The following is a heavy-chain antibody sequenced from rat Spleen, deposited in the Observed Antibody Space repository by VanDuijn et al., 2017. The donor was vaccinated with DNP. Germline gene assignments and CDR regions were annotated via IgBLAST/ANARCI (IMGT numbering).Heavy chain of an antibody. CDR3: ARWGDYFDY. V-gene: IGHV3-1*01. Sequence: EVQLQESGPGLVKPSQSLSLICSVTGYSITSNYWGWIRQFPGNKMEYIGHINYSGITFYNPSLKSRFSITRDTSKNQFFLQLNSVTSEDTATYYCARWGDYFDYWGQGVMVTVSS. CDR2: INYSGIT. J-gene: IGHJ2*01. CDR1: GYSITSNY.